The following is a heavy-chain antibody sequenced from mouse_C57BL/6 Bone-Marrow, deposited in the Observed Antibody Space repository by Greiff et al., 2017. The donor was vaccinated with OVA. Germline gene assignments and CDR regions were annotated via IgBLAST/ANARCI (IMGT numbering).Heavy chain of an antibody. Sequence: EVKLMESGGGLVKPGGSLKLSCAASGFTFSDYGMHWVRQAPEKGLEWVAYISSGSSTIYYADTVKGRSTISRDNAKNTLFLQMTSLRSEDTAMYYCASYDGYLFAYWGQGTLVTVSA. CDR3: ASYDGYLFAY. D-gene: IGHD2-3*01. CDR2: ISSGSSTI. CDR1: GFTFSDYG. J-gene: IGHJ3*01. V-gene: IGHV5-17*01.